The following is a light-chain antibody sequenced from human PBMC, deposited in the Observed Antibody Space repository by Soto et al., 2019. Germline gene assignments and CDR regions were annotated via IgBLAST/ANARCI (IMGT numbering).Light chain of an antibody. CDR3: QSYDSSRSGYV. Sequence: QSVLTQPPSVSGAPGQRVTISCTGSSSNIGAGYDVHWYQQLPGTAPKLLIYANINRPSGVPGRFSASKSGTSASLAITGLQAEDEADDYCQSYDSSRSGYVFGTGTKVTVL. V-gene: IGLV1-40*01. J-gene: IGLJ1*01. CDR1: SSNIGAGYD. CDR2: ANI.